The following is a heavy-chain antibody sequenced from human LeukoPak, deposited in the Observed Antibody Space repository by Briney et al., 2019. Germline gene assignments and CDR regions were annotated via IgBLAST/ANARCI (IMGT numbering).Heavy chain of an antibody. Sequence: VKVSCKASGGTFSSYAISWVRQAPGQGLEWMGRIIPILGIANYAQKFQGRVTITADKSTSTAYMELSSLRSEDTAVYYCARDQFTIVGVVIIPLMGMDVWGQGTTVTVSS. CDR1: GGTFSSYA. CDR2: IIPILGIA. CDR3: ARDQFTIVGVVIIPLMGMDV. V-gene: IGHV1-69*04. D-gene: IGHD3-3*01. J-gene: IGHJ6*02.